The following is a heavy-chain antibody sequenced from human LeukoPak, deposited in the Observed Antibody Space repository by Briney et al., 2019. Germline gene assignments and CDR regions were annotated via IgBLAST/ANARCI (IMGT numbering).Heavy chain of an antibody. V-gene: IGHV3-74*01. D-gene: IGHD4-11*01. Sequence: PGGSLRLSCAASGFTFSSYWMHWVRQAPGKGLVRVSRINSDGSSTSYADSVKGRFTISRDNAKNTLYLQMNSLRAEDTALYYCASLGYSKGYYYGMDVWGQGTTVTVSS. CDR3: ASLGYSKGYYYGMDV. CDR2: INSDGSST. J-gene: IGHJ6*02. CDR1: GFTFSSYW.